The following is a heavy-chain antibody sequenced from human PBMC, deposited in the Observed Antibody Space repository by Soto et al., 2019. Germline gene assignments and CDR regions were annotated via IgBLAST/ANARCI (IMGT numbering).Heavy chain of an antibody. J-gene: IGHJ6*02. CDR3: AGSRIAARGMDV. V-gene: IGHV4-39*01. CDR1: GGSISSSSYY. CDR2: IYYSGST. D-gene: IGHD6-13*01. Sequence: QLQLQESGPGLVKPSETLSLTCTVSGGSISSSSYYWGWIRQPPGKGLEWIGSIYYSGSTYYNPSLKSRVTISVDTSKNQFSPKLSSVTAADTAVYYCAGSRIAARGMDVWGQGTTVTVSS.